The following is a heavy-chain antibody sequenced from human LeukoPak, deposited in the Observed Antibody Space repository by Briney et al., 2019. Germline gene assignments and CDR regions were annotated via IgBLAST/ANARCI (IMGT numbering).Heavy chain of an antibody. CDR3: TRKLGGSYNDY. D-gene: IGHD1-26*01. V-gene: IGHV1-46*01. CDR1: GCTFSNYY. CDR2: INPSGGTT. J-gene: IGHJ4*02. Sequence: SVKVSCQACGCTFSNYYMHWVRQAPGQGLEWMGVINPSGGTTTYAQKFQGRVTMTRDTSTSTVYMEVSSLRSEDTAVYYCTRKLGGSYNDYWGQGTLVTVSS.